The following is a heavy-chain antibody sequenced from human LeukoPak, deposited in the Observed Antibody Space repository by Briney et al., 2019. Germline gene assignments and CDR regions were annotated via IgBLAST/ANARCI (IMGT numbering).Heavy chain of an antibody. CDR2: ISSSGSTI. CDR1: GFTFSSYE. D-gene: IGHD3-9*01. J-gene: IGHJ4*02. Sequence: GGSLRLSCAASGFTFSSYEMNWVRQAPGKGLERVSNISSSGSTIYYADSVKGRFTISRDNAKNSLYLQMNSLRAEDTAVYYCARAGDTYYDILTGYYDYWGQGTLVTVSS. CDR3: ARAGDTYYDILTGYYDY. V-gene: IGHV3-48*03.